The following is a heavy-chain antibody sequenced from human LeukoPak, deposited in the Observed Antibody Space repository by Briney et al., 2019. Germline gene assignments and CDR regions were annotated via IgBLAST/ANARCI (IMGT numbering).Heavy chain of an antibody. CDR3: ARHVGLPRAEFDP. V-gene: IGHV4-59*08. Sequence: PSETLSLTCTVSGGSISGYYWSWIRQPPGKGLEWIGYIYYSGSTNYNPSLKSRVTISVDTSKNQFSLKLSSVTAADTAVYYCARHVGLPRAEFDPWGQGTLVTVSS. J-gene: IGHJ5*02. D-gene: IGHD6-19*01. CDR2: IYYSGST. CDR1: GGSISGYY.